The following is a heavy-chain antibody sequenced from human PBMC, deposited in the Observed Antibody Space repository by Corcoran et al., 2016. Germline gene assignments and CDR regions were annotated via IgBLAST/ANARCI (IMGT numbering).Heavy chain of an antibody. V-gene: IGHV1-2*02. Sequence: QVQLVQSGAEVKKPGASVKVSCKASGYTFTGYYMHWVRQAPGQGLEWMGWINPNSGGTNYAQKFQGRVTMTRDPSISPAYMELSRLRSDETAVYYCARDGGRGVAACTLDYWGQGTLVTVSS. CDR1: GYTFTGYY. CDR2: INPNSGGT. CDR3: ARDGGRGVAACTLDY. D-gene: IGHD2-15*01. J-gene: IGHJ4*02.